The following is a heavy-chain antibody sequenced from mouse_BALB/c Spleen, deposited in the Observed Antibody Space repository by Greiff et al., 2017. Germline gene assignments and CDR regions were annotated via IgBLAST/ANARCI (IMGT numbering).Heavy chain of an antibody. CDR3: TRDAYYFDY. Sequence: QVQLQQPGAELVRPGASVKLSCKASGYTFTSYWINWVKQRPGQGLEWIGNIYPSDSYTNYNQKFKDKATLTVDKSSSTAYMQLSSPTSEDSAVYYCTRDAYYFDYWGQGTTLTVSS. J-gene: IGHJ2*01. CDR2: IYPSDSYT. V-gene: IGHV1-69*02. CDR1: GYTFTSYW.